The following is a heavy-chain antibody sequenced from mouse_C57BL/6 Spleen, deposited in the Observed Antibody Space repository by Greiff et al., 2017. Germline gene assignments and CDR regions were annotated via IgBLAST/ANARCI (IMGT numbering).Heavy chain of an antibody. J-gene: IGHJ1*03. Sequence: EVKLMESEGGLVQPGSSMKLSCTASGFTFSDYYMAWVRQVPEKGLEWVAHINYDGSSTYYLDSLKSRFIISRDNAKNILYLQMSSLKSEDTATYYCARDRDYYGSSYGYFDVWGTGTTVTVSS. CDR1: GFTFSDYY. CDR3: ARDRDYYGSSYGYFDV. CDR2: INYDGSST. V-gene: IGHV5-16*01. D-gene: IGHD1-1*01.